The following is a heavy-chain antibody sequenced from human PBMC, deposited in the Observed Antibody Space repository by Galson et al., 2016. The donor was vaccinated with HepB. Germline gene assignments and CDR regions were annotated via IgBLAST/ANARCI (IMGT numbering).Heavy chain of an antibody. D-gene: IGHD7-27*01. V-gene: IGHV1-18*01. Sequence: SVKVSCKASAYTFSSSGISWVRQAPGQGPEWMGWISGYNGNTNYAQKFQGRVTMTKDTSTSTAYMELRGLRSDDTAVFYCAIIAPAAGPGWLDPWGQGTLVTVSS. J-gene: IGHJ5*02. CDR2: ISGYNGNT. CDR3: AIIAPAAGPGWLDP. CDR1: AYTFSSSG.